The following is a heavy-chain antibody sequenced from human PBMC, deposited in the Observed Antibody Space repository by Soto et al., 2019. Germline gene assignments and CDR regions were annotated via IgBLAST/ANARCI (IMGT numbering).Heavy chain of an antibody. CDR1: GGSISSSSYY. V-gene: IGHV4-39*01. D-gene: IGHD1-26*01. CDR3: ARPRSGSYYFQL. CDR2: IYYSGST. J-gene: IGHJ1*01. Sequence: SETLSLTCTVSGGSISSSSYYWGWIRQPPGKGLEWIGSIYYSGSTYYNPSLKSRVTISVNTSKNQFSLKLSSVTAADTAVYYCARPRSGSYYFQLWGQGTLVTVSS.